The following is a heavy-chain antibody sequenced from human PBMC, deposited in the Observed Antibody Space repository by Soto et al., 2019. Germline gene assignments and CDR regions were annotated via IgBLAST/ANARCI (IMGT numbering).Heavy chain of an antibody. J-gene: IGHJ5*02. V-gene: IGHV3-30*18. Sequence: VQLVESGGGMVQPGRSLRLSCAASGFTFSDYAMHLVRQAPGKGLEWVAVVSRDGSNTHYADSVKGRFKIPRDSSKNTDYLDLSRRRAEDPAVYYCAKGAQQWLVTSDFSTWGQGGPITVSS. CDR1: GFTFSDYA. D-gene: IGHD6-19*01. CDR3: AKGAQQWLVTSDFST. CDR2: VSRDGSNT.